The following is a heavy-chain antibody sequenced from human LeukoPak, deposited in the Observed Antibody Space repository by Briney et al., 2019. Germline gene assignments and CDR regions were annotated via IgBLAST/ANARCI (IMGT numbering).Heavy chain of an antibody. CDR3: AREGASWFDP. Sequence: GGSLRLSCAASGFTFSSYAMSWVRQAPGEGLEWVSGISGSGVSTYYADSVKGRFTISRDNSKNTLYLQMNSLRAEDTAVYYCAREGASWFDPWGQGTLVTVSS. D-gene: IGHD4/OR15-4a*01. CDR1: GFTFSSYA. CDR2: ISGSGVST. J-gene: IGHJ5*02. V-gene: IGHV3-23*01.